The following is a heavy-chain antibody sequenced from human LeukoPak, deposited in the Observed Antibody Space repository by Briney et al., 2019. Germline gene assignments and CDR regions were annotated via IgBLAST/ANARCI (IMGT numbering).Heavy chain of an antibody. J-gene: IGHJ4*02. CDR2: IKHDGSEK. V-gene: IGHV3-7*03. CDR1: GFTFSRHW. Sequence: GSLRLSCAASGFTFSRHWMTWVRQAPGKGLEWVANIKHDGSEKNYVDSVKGRFTISRDNAKNSLYLQMNSLRPDDTAVYYCAKGAPSSSSIFDFWGPGTLVTVSS. D-gene: IGHD6-6*01. CDR3: AKGAPSSSSIFDF.